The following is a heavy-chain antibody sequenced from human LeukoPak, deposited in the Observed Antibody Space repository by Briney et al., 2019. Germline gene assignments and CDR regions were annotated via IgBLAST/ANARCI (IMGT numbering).Heavy chain of an antibody. V-gene: IGHV3-48*01. CDR1: GFNFNNYG. D-gene: IGHD3-22*01. CDR3: VGDSSGIDY. J-gene: IGHJ4*02. CDR2: ISSGSVTT. Sequence: GGSLRLSCTASGFNFNNYGMNWVRQAPGKGLEWVAYISSGSVTTYYADSVKGRFTISRDNSKNTLYLQMNSLRAEDTAVYYCVGDSSGIDYWGQGTLVTVSS.